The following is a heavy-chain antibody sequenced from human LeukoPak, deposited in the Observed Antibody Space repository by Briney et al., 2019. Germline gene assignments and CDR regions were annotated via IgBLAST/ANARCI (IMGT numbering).Heavy chain of an antibody. D-gene: IGHD2-21*02. CDR2: ISSSGSTI. CDR1: GFTFSSYE. V-gene: IGHV3-48*03. Sequence: GGSLRLSCAASGFTFSSYEMNWVRQAPGKGLEGVSYISSSGSTIYYADSVKGRFTISRDNAKNSLYLQMNSLRAEDTAVYYCARNYLCGGDCYFDYWGQGTLVTVSS. J-gene: IGHJ4*02. CDR3: ARNYLCGGDCYFDY.